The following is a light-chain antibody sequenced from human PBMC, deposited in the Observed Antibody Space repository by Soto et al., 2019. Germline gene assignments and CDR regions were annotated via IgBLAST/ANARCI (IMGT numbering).Light chain of an antibody. V-gene: IGKV1-5*01. CDR3: RHYKKNSPWT. J-gene: IGKJ1*01. CDR2: DVA. Sequence: DIQMTQSPSTLSAYVGDSVPITCPASQRITTWLAWYQQRPGKAPKLLIYDVASLQSGVPSRFSGSGSGTEFTLTISSLQTDDFATYYCRHYKKNSPWTFGQGTKV. CDR1: QRITTW.